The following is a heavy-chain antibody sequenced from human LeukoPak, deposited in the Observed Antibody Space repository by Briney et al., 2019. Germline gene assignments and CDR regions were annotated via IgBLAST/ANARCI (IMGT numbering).Heavy chain of an antibody. CDR1: GFTFVVYA. Sequence: LSGWSLRLSCAASGFTFVVYAMHWVRHRPGKGLEWVSGIRWNSCSIGYAVSVKRRFTISRVNAKNSLYLQMNSLRAEDTTLYYCAKDPEIGSSGSYYFDYWGQGTLVTVSS. CDR2: IRWNSCSI. V-gene: IGHV3-9*01. J-gene: IGHJ4*02. CDR3: AKDPEIGSSGSYYFDY. D-gene: IGHD1-26*01.